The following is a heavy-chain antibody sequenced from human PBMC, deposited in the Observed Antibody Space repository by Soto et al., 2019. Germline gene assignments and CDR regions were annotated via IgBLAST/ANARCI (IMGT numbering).Heavy chain of an antibody. V-gene: IGHV1-69*02. J-gene: IGHJ6*02. CDR2: IIPILDVA. CDR3: AQLLSGELWHGMDV. D-gene: IGHD3-10*01. Sequence: QLVQSGAEVKKPGSSVKVSCKASGGDFNSYTISWVRQAPGQGPEWMGTIIPILDVAKNAQKFQGRVTISAPNSASSVYMEFRILRSDDTAVYYCAQLLSGELWHGMDVWGQGTTVTVSS. CDR1: GGDFNSYT.